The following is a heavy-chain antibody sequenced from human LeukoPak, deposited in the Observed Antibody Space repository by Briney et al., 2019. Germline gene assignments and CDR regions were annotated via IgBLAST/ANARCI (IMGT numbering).Heavy chain of an antibody. CDR2: IGTAGDT. Sequence: GGSLRLSCAASGFTFSSYDMHWVRQATGKGLEWVSAIGTAGDTYYPGSVKGRFTISRENAKNSLYLQMNSLRAGDTAVYYCARSSSWYLSYYYYGMDVWGQGNTATVSS. J-gene: IGHJ6*02. CDR1: GFTFSSYD. V-gene: IGHV3-13*04. D-gene: IGHD6-13*01. CDR3: ARSSSWYLSYYYYGMDV.